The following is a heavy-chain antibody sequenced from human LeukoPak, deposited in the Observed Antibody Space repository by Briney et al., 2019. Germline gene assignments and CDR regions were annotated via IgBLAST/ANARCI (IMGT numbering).Heavy chain of an antibody. CDR3: AKAPVTSCRGAFCYPFDY. J-gene: IGHJ4*02. CDR1: GFTFSSYG. Sequence: GGSLRLSCAASGFTFSSYGMSWVRQAPGKGLEWVSAISGSGGSTYYADSVKGRFTISRDNSKNTLYLQMNSLRAEDTAVYYCAKAPVTSCRGAFCYPFDYWGQGTLVTVSS. V-gene: IGHV3-23*01. D-gene: IGHD2-15*01. CDR2: ISGSGGST.